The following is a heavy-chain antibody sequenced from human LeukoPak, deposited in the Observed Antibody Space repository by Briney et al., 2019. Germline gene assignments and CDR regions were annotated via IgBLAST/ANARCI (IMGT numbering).Heavy chain of an antibody. CDR1: GYTFTGYY. V-gene: IGHV1-2*02. J-gene: IGHJ4*02. D-gene: IGHD6-13*01. CDR3: AREGGSSWTFLDY. CDR2: INPNSGGT. Sequence: ASVKVSCKASGYTFTGYYMHWVRQAPGQGLEWMGWINPNSGGTNYAQKFQGRVTMTRDTSISAAYMELSRLRSDDTAVYYCAREGGSSWTFLDYWGQGTLVTVSS.